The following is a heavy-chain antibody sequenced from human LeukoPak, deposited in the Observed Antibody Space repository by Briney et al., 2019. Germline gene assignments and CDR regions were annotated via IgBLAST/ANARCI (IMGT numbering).Heavy chain of an antibody. V-gene: IGHV4-39*01. CDR2: IYYSGST. D-gene: IGHD2-2*01. Sequence: PSETLSLTCTVSGGSISSSSYYWGWIRQPPGKGLEWIGSIYYSGSTYYNPSLKSRVTISVDTSKNQFSLKLSSVTAADTAVCYCAASYEGGGYCSSTSCQPDYWGQGTLVTVSS. CDR3: AASYEGGGYCSSTSCQPDY. CDR1: GGSISSSSYY. J-gene: IGHJ4*02.